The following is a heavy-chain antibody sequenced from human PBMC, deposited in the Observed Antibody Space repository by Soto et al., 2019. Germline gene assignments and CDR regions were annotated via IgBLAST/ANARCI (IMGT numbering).Heavy chain of an antibody. V-gene: IGHV3-23*05. J-gene: IGHJ4*02. Sequence: PVVSLRISCAASGFTFSSYAMSWVRQAPGKGLEWVSAISGSNKYYADSVKGRFTISRDNSKNTLYLQMSSLRAEDTAVYYCAKPWIQLWSNFDYWGQGTLVTVSS. CDR2: ISGSNK. CDR1: GFTFSSYA. D-gene: IGHD5-18*01. CDR3: AKPWIQLWSNFDY.